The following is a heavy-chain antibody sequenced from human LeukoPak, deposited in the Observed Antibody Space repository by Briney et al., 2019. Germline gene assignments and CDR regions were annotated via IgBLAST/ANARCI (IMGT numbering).Heavy chain of an antibody. CDR1: GYTFTRYY. CDR3: ARWVDCSSTSCSFIGFDP. CDR2: INPSGGST. Sequence: ASVKVSCKASGYTFTRYYMHWVRQAPGQGLEWMGIINPSGGSTSYAQKFQGRVTMTRDTSTGTVYMELSSLRSEDTAVYYCARWVDCSSTSCSFIGFDPWGQGTLVTVSS. V-gene: IGHV1-46*01. D-gene: IGHD2-2*01. J-gene: IGHJ5*02.